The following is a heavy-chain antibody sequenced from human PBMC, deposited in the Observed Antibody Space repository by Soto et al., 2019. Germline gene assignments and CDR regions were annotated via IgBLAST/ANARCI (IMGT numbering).Heavy chain of an antibody. J-gene: IGHJ3*02. Sequence: QVQLEQSGAEVKKPGSSVKVSCKASGGTLSDYGVAWLRQAPGQGLEWMGGTIPVFNTAKYAQTFKGRVTVTAGKFTNIAYMELSSMRSHDTAFYFCARVVYGAGNYYTFPSAVHIWGQGTMVTVSS. D-gene: IGHD3-10*01. CDR1: GGTLSDYG. CDR2: TIPVFNTA. CDR3: ARVVYGAGNYYTFPSAVHI. V-gene: IGHV1-69*06.